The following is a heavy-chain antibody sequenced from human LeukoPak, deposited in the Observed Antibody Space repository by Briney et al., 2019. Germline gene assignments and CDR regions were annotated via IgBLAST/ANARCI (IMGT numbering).Heavy chain of an antibody. CDR2: IIPIFATA. J-gene: IGHJ3*02. V-gene: IGHV1-69*05. D-gene: IGHD2-2*02. Sequence: GASVKVSCKASGYTFTSYGISWVRQAPGQGLEWMGGIIPIFATANYAQKFQGRVTFTTDESTSTAYMELSSLRPEDTAMYYCAAPKGIVVEPASIRADAFDIWGQGTTVTVSS. CDR3: AAPKGIVVEPASIRADAFDI. CDR1: GYTFTSYG.